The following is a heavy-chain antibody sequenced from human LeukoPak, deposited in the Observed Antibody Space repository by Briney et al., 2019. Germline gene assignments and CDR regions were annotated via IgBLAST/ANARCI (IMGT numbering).Heavy chain of an antibody. V-gene: IGHV3-53*01. CDR1: GFTVSSNY. CDR3: VRSAFLTTEFYFDY. D-gene: IGHD4-11*01. J-gene: IGHJ4*01. Sequence: GSLRLSCAASGFTVSSNYMSWVRQAPGKGLEWVSVIYSGGSTYYADSVKGRFTISRDNSKNTLYLQMNSLRAEDTAVYYCVRSAFLTTEFYFDYWGHGTLVTVSS. CDR2: IYSGGST.